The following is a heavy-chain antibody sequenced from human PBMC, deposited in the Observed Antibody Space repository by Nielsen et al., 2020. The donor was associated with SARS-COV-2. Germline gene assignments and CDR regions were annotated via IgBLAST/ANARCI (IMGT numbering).Heavy chain of an antibody. V-gene: IGHV3-23*01. CDR2: ISGSGGST. Sequence: GGSLRLSCAASGFTFSSYAMSWVRQAPGKGLEWVSAISGSGGSTYYADSVKGRFTISRDNSKNTLYLQMNSLRAEDTAVYYCARDQGGYGDYVPFDYWGQGTLVTVSS. CDR1: GFTFSSYA. J-gene: IGHJ4*02. CDR3: ARDQGGYGDYVPFDY. D-gene: IGHD4-17*01.